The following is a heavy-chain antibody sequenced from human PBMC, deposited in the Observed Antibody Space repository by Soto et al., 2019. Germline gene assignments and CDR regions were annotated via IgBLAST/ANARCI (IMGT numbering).Heavy chain of an antibody. J-gene: IGHJ4*02. CDR2: IYYSGST. CDR1: GGSISSSSYY. CDR3: ARLTQLVGY. V-gene: IGHV4-39*01. D-gene: IGHD6-6*01. Sequence: SETLSLTCTVSGGSISSSSYYWGWIRQPPGKGLEWIGSIYYSGSTYYNPSLKSRVTISVDTSKNQFSLKLSSVTAADTAVYYCARLTQLVGYWGQGTLVTVSS.